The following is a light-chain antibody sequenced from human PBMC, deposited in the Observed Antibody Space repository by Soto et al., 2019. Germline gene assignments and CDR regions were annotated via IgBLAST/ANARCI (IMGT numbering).Light chain of an antibody. CDR1: QSVSSW. V-gene: IGKV1-5*01. CDR3: QHYDSHRGS. Sequence: DIPMTQSPSILSASVGDRVTITCRASQSVSSWLAWYQQKPGKAPKLLIFEASTLQRGVPSRFSGSGSGTEFTLTISSLEPDDFATYYCQHYDSHRGSFGQGTKLEIK. J-gene: IGKJ2*01. CDR2: EAS.